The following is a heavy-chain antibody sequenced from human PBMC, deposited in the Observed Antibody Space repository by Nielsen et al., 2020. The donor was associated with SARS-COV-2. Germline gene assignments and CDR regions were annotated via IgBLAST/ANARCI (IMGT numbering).Heavy chain of an antibody. D-gene: IGHD5-12*01. J-gene: IGHJ4*02. CDR2: ISWNSGSI. V-gene: IGHV3-9*02. CDR3: ARDGRIGYGVYLDY. Sequence: SLKISRAASGFTSDDYAMHWVRQAPGKGLEWVSGISWNSGSIGYADSVKGRFTISRDNAKNSLYLQMNGLRADDTAIYYCARDGRIGYGVYLDYWGQGTPVTVSS. CDR1: GFTSDDYA.